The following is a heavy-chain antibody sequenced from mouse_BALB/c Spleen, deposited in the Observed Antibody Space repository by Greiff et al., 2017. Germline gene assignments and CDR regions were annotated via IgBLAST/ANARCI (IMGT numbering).Heavy chain of an antibody. D-gene: IGHD1-2*01. Sequence: QVQLQQPGAELVMPGASVKMSCKASGYTFTDYWMHWVKQRPGQGLEWIGAIDTSDSYTSYNQKFKGKATLTVDESSSTAYMQLSSLTSEDAAVYYCARSGDLAHYGYVWFAYWGQGTLVTVSA. V-gene: IGHV1-69*01. CDR2: IDTSDSYT. CDR1: GYTFTDYW. J-gene: IGHJ3*01. CDR3: ARSGDLAHYGYVWFAY.